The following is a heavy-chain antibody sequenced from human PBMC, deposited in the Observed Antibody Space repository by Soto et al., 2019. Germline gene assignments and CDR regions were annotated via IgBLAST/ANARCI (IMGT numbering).Heavy chain of an antibody. Sequence: QVQLQESGPGLVKPSQTLSLTCTVSGGSISSGGYYWSWIRQHPGKGLEWIGYIYYSGSTYYNPSLKSRVTISVDTSKNQCSLKLSSVTAADTAVYYCARAEDLYGDDLFIDYWGQGTLVTVSS. J-gene: IGHJ4*02. V-gene: IGHV4-31*03. CDR1: GGSISSGGYY. D-gene: IGHD4-17*01. CDR2: IYYSGST. CDR3: ARAEDLYGDDLFIDY.